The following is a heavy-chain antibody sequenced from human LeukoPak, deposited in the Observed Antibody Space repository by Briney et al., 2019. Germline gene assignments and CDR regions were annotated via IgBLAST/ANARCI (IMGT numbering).Heavy chain of an antibody. Sequence: ASAKVSYKASGGTFSSYGIIWVRQAPGQGLEWMGGIIPVFGSPSYAQKFQGRVTITADESTTTAYMDLSSLRSEDTAMYYCARGHPATARAFNWFDPWGQGTPVTVSS. J-gene: IGHJ5*02. D-gene: IGHD5-18*01. CDR2: IIPVFGSP. V-gene: IGHV1-69*13. CDR1: GGTFSSYG. CDR3: ARGHPATARAFNWFDP.